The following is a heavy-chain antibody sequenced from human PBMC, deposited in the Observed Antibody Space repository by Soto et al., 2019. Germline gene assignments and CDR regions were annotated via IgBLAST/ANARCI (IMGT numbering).Heavy chain of an antibody. CDR1: GFTFSSYA. CDR2: ISYDGSNK. D-gene: IGHD2-21*02. J-gene: IGHJ4*02. V-gene: IGHV3-30-3*01. CDR3: ARDRLVPAHFDY. Sequence: QVQLVESGGGVVQPGRSLRLSCAASGFTFSSYAMHWVRQAPGKGLEWVAVISYDGSNKYYADSVKGRFTISRDNSKNTLYLQMNSLRAEDTAVYYCARDRLVPAHFDYWGQGTLVTVSS.